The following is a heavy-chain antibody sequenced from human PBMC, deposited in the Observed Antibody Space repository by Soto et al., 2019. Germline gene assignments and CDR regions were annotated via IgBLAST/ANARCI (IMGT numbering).Heavy chain of an antibody. V-gene: IGHV4-61*01. CDR2: IHYSGST. D-gene: IGHD6-13*01. CDR1: GGSVSSGSYY. J-gene: IGHJ5*02. Sequence: PSETLSLTCTVSGGSVSSGSYYWSWIRQPPGKGLEWIGYIHYSGSTNYNPSLKSRVTISVDTSKNQFSLKLSSVTAADTAVYYCARDLVAAAGNNWFDPWGQGTLVTV. CDR3: ARDLVAAAGNNWFDP.